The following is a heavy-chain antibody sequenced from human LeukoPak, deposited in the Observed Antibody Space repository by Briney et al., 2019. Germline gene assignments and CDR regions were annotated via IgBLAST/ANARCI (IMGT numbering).Heavy chain of an antibody. V-gene: IGHV1-18*01. J-gene: IGHJ4*02. CDR2: IRVHNGDT. CDR3: ARDRALRAVVGSFDY. Sequence: ASVKVSCKASGYMFAVFGITWVRQAPGQGLEWMGSIRVHNGDTNYAQKFQGRLTMTTDTSATTAYMELRSLKSDDTAMYYCARDRALRAVVGSFDYWGQGTLVTVSS. D-gene: IGHD4-23*01. CDR1: GYMFAVFG.